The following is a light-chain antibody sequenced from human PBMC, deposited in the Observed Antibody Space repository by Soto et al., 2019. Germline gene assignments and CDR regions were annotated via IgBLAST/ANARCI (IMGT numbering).Light chain of an antibody. CDR1: QSVSSY. J-gene: IGKJ4*01. CDR2: DAS. Sequence: EIVLTQSPATLSLSPGERATLSCRASQSVSSYLSWYQHKPGRAPRLLIYDASNRAAGIPARFSGSGSGTDFTLTISSLEPEDFAVYYCQQRRNWPLTFGGGTRVDIK. CDR3: QQRRNWPLT. V-gene: IGKV3-11*01.